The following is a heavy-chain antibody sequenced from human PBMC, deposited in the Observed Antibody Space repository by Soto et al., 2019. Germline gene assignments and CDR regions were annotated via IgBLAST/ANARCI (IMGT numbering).Heavy chain of an antibody. CDR1: GFTFSSYG. V-gene: IGHV3-33*01. Sequence: GGSLRLSCAASGFTFSSYGMHWVRQAPGKGLEWVAVIWYDGSNKYYADSVKGRFTISRDNSKNTLYLQMNSLRAEDTAVYYCARERTPYYDFWSARGYYGMDVWGQGTTVTVSS. J-gene: IGHJ6*02. CDR2: IWYDGSNK. CDR3: ARERTPYYDFWSARGYYGMDV. D-gene: IGHD3-3*01.